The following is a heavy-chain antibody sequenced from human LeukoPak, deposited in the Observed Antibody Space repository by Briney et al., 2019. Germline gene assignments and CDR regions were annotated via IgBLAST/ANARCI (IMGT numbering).Heavy chain of an antibody. Sequence: ASETLSLTCTVSGGSISSSSYYWTWIRQPAGKGLEWIGRTHTSGSTNYNPSLKSRVTMSVDTSKNQFSLKLTSVTAADTAVYYCARAARFNQYYYGSAWFDPWGQGTLVTVSS. D-gene: IGHD3-10*01. CDR1: GGSISSSSYY. CDR3: ARAARFNQYYYGSAWFDP. V-gene: IGHV4-61*02. CDR2: THTSGST. J-gene: IGHJ5*02.